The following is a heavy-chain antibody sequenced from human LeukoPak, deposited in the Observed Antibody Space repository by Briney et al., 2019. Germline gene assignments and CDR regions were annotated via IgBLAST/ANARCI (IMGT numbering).Heavy chain of an antibody. CDR1: GFTFSSYW. CDR3: ARDYCSSTSCYVRDAPHPGYYYYGMDV. J-gene: IGHJ6*02. V-gene: IGHV3-74*01. Sequence: GGSLRLSCAASGFTFSSYWMHWVRQGPGKGLVWVSRISTDGSSTDYADSVKGRFTISRENAKNTLYLQMNSLRAEDTAVYYCARDYCSSTSCYVRDAPHPGYYYYGMDVWGQGTTVTVSS. CDR2: ISTDGSST. D-gene: IGHD2-2*01.